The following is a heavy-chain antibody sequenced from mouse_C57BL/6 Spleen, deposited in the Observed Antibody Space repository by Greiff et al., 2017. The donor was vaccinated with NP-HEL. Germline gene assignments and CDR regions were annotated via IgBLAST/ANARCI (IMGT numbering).Heavy chain of an antibody. Sequence: EVQLQQSGPVLVKPGASVKMSCKASGYTFTDYYMNWVKQSHGKSLEWIGVINPYNGGTSYNQKFKGKATLTVDKSSSTAYMELNSLTSEDSAVYYCGRSRGREYFDYWGQGTTLTVSS. CDR1: GYTFTDYY. CDR3: GRSRGREYFDY. CDR2: INPYNGGT. J-gene: IGHJ2*01. V-gene: IGHV1-19*01.